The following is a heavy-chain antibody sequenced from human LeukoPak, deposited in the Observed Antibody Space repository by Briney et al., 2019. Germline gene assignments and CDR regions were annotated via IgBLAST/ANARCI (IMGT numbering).Heavy chain of an antibody. V-gene: IGHV4-39*07. J-gene: IGHJ4*02. D-gene: IGHD3-22*01. Sequence: SEILSLTCAVSGGSISSSSYYWGWIRQPPGKGLEWIGSIYYSGSTYYNPSLKSRVTISVDTSKNQFSLKLSSVTAADTAVYYCARGSAYYDSSGYYPGFDYWGQGTLVTVSS. CDR2: IYYSGST. CDR1: GGSISSSSYY. CDR3: ARGSAYYDSSGYYPGFDY.